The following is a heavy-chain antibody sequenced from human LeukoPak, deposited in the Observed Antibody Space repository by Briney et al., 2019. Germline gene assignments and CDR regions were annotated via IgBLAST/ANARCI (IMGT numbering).Heavy chain of an antibody. CDR3: ARDITSRGFDP. Sequence: GASVKVSCKASGGTFSSYAISWVRQAPGQGLEWMGGIIPIFGTANYAQKFQGRVTITADESTSTAYMELSSLRSDDTAVYYCARDITSRGFDPWGQGTLVTVSS. CDR2: IIPIFGTA. D-gene: IGHD3-10*01. J-gene: IGHJ5*02. CDR1: GGTFSSYA. V-gene: IGHV1-69*13.